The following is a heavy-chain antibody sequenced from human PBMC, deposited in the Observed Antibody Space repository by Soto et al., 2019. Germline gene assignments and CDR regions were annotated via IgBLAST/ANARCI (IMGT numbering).Heavy chain of an antibody. J-gene: IGHJ5*02. Sequence: EVQLVESGGGLVQPGGSLRLSCAASGFTFSSYWMSWVRQAPGKGLEWVANIKQDGSEKYYVDSVKGRFTISRDNAKNSLYLQMNSLRAEDTAVYYCARDLIEVAGTHRRYNWFDPWGQGTLVTVSS. CDR2: IKQDGSEK. D-gene: IGHD6-19*01. V-gene: IGHV3-7*01. CDR3: ARDLIEVAGTHRRYNWFDP. CDR1: GFTFSSYW.